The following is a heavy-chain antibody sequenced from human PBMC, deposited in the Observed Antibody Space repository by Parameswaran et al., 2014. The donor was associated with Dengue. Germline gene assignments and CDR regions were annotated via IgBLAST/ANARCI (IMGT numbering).Heavy chain of an antibody. Sequence: PTGRPVEWLALIYWDDDKRYSPSLKSRLTITKDTSKNQVVLTMTNMDPVDTATYYCAHDATSTLHWGQGTLVTVSS. V-gene: IGHV2-5*02. D-gene: IGHD5/OR15-5a*01. CDR2: IYWDDDK. CDR3: AHDATSTLH. J-gene: IGHJ4*02.